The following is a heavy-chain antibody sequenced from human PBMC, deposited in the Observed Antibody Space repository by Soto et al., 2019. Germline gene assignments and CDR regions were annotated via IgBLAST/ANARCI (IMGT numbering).Heavy chain of an antibody. J-gene: IGHJ4*02. CDR2: ISYDGSNK. CDR1: GFTFSSYG. D-gene: IGHD6-19*01. V-gene: IGHV3-30*18. CDR3: EKEQGGYSSGSYNLDY. Sequence: SGGSMRLSCAASGFTFSSYGMHWVRQAPGKGLEWVAVISYDGSNKYYADSVKGRFTISRDNSKNTLYLQMNSLRAEDTAVYYCEKEQGGYSSGSYNLDYCVQGTMVTASP.